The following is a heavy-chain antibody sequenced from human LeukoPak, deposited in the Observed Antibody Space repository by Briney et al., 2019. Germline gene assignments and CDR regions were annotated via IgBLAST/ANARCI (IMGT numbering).Heavy chain of an antibody. Sequence: PGGSLRLSCAASGFTFSSYGMHWVRQAPGKGLEWVAFIRYDGSNKYYADSVKGRFTISRDNSKNTLYLQMNSLRAEDTAVYYCAKEMLWFGAYYYYGMDVWGQGTTVTVSS. J-gene: IGHJ6*02. CDR2: IRYDGSNK. D-gene: IGHD3-10*01. CDR1: GFTFSSYG. V-gene: IGHV3-30*02. CDR3: AKEMLWFGAYYYYGMDV.